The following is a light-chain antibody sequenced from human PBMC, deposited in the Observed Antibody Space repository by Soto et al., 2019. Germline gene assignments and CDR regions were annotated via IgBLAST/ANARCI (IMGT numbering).Light chain of an antibody. V-gene: IGLV1-40*01. J-gene: IGLJ1*01. CDR3: QTYDSSLSGLYV. Sequence: QAVRTEPRGICGSPGQRVTISCTGSSSNIGAGSDVHWYHQLPGTAPKLLIYGNSNRPSGVPDRFSGSKSGTSASLAIAGLQTEDEGDYYCQTYDSSLSGLYVFGTGTKVTVL. CDR2: GNS. CDR1: SSNIGAGSD.